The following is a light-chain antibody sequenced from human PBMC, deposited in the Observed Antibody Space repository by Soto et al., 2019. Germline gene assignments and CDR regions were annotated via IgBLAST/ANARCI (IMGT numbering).Light chain of an antibody. CDR1: SSNIGTNY. J-gene: IGLJ1*01. V-gene: IGLV1-47*01. CDR2: RNN. CDR3: AGWDDSLHGLL. Sequence: SALTQPPSASGTPGQRVTISCSGGSSNIGTNYVYWYQQLPGTAPKLLIYRNNLRPSGVPDRFSASKSGTSASLAISGLRSEDEADYFCAGWDDSLHGLLFGAGTKVTVL.